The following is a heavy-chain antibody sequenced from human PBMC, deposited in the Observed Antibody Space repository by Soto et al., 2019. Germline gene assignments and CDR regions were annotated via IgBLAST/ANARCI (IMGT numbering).Heavy chain of an antibody. V-gene: IGHV1-8*01. J-gene: IGHJ5*02. CDR1: GYTFTNTD. CDR3: ARMASFGSLNWFDP. CDR2: LNPGSGDT. D-gene: IGHD5-18*01. Sequence: ASVKVSCKASGYTFTNTDVTWVRQATGQGLEWMGWLNPGSGDTGYAQKFQGRVTMTRNISIATAYMELSSLRSEDTAIYYCARMASFGSLNWFDPWGQGTLVTVS.